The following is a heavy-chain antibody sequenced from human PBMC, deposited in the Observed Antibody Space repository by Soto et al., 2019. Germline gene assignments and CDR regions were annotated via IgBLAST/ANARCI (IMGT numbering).Heavy chain of an antibody. J-gene: IGHJ6*02. CDR3: ARELYDFWSGYYSHYGMDV. V-gene: IGHV1-18*01. CDR2: ISAYNGNT. Sequence: ASVKVSFKASGYTFTSYGISWVRQAPGQGLEWMGWISAYNGNTNYAQKLQGRVTMTTDTSTSTAYMELRSLRSDDTAVYYCARELYDFWSGYYSHYGMDVWGQGTTVTVSS. D-gene: IGHD3-3*01. CDR1: GYTFTSYG.